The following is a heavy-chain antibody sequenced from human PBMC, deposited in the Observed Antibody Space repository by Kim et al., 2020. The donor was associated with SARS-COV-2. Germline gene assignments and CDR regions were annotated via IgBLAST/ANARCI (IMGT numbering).Heavy chain of an antibody. CDR3: ARFTSIALEWLPYGMDV. Sequence: SVKVSCKASGGTFSSYAISWVRQAPGQGLEWMGGIIPIFGTANYAQKFQGRVTITADESTSTAYMELSSLRSEDTAVYYCARFTSIALEWLPYGMDVWGQGTTVTVSS. V-gene: IGHV1-69*13. CDR1: GGTFSSYA. CDR2: IIPIFGTA. J-gene: IGHJ6*02. D-gene: IGHD3-3*01.